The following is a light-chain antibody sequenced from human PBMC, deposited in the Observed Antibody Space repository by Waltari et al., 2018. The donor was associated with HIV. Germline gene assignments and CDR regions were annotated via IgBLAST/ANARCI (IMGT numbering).Light chain of an antibody. CDR2: EVN. CDR3: SSYAGNNNYV. J-gene: IGLJ1*01. V-gene: IGLV2-8*01. CDR1: SRTLGTYQS. Sequence: QPAPPQPPPAPGSPAPPLPPPCTGTSRTLGTYQSLSWYQQHPGRAPHLLIFEVNKRPSGVPDRFSGSKSANTASLTVSGLQVADEADYYCSSYAGNNNYVFGTGTRVTV.